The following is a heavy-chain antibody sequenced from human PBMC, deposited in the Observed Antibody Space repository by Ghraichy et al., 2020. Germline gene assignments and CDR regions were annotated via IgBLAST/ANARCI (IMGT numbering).Heavy chain of an antibody. V-gene: IGHV6-1*01. CDR1: GDSVSSNSAA. J-gene: IGHJ6*02. D-gene: IGHD6-13*01. Sequence: SQTISLTCAISGDSVSSNSAAWNWIRQSPSRGLEWLGRTYYRSKWYNDYAVSVKSRITINPDTSKNQFSLQLNSVTPEDTAVYYCARDWPGIAAAGTPYYYYYYGMDVWGQGTTVTVSS. CDR2: TYYRSKWYN. CDR3: ARDWPGIAAAGTPYYYYYYGMDV.